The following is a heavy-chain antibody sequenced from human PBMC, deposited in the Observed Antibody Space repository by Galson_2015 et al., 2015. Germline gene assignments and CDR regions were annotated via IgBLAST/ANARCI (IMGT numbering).Heavy chain of an antibody. CDR1: GFTFSSYA. D-gene: IGHD2-15*01. Sequence: SLRLSCAASGFTFSSYAMSWVRQAPGKGLEWVSAISGSGGSTYYADSVKGRFTISRDNSKNTLYLQMNSLRAEDTAVYYCAKVGCDGGSCYWGYFDYWGQGTLVTVSS. CDR2: ISGSGGST. V-gene: IGHV3-23*01. J-gene: IGHJ4*02. CDR3: AKVGCDGGSCYWGYFDY.